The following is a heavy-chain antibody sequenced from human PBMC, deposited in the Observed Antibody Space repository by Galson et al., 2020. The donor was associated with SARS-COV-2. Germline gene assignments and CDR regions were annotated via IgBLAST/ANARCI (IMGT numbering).Heavy chain of an antibody. D-gene: IGHD3-10*01. V-gene: IGHV1-2*02. Sequence: GESLKISCTASGYTFTGYYMHWVRQAPGQGPEWMGWINPNSGGTNYAQKFQGRVTMTRDTSISTAYMELSRLRSDDTAVYYCARDPRSMVRGADYWGQGTLVTVSS. CDR3: ARDPRSMVRGADY. J-gene: IGHJ4*02. CDR2: INPNSGGT. CDR1: GYTFTGYY.